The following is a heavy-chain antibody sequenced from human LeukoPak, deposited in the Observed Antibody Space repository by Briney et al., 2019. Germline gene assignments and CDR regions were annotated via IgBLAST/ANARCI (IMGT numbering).Heavy chain of an antibody. D-gene: IGHD6-19*01. CDR2: ISGSGGST. CDR3: AINTRGYSSGWYEC. J-gene: IGHJ5*01. V-gene: IGHV3-23*01. Sequence: GGSLRLSCAASGFTFSSYAMSWVRQAPGKGLEWVSAISGSGGSTYYADSVKGRFTVSRDNSKNTLYLQMNSLRAEDTAVYYCAINTRGYSSGWYECWGQGTLVTVSS. CDR1: GFTFSSYA.